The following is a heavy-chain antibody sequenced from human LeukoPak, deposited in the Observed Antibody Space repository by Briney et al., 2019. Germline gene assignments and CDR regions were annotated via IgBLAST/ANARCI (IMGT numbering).Heavy chain of an antibody. Sequence: SETLSLTCAVYGGSFSGYYWSWIRQPPGKGLEWFGEINHSGSTNYNPSLKSRVTISVDTSKNQFSLKLSSVTAADTAVYYCARVGHILLWFGELSNNWFDPWGQGTLVTVSS. CDR2: INHSGST. V-gene: IGHV4-34*01. J-gene: IGHJ5*02. D-gene: IGHD3-10*01. CDR1: GGSFSGYY. CDR3: ARVGHILLWFGELSNNWFDP.